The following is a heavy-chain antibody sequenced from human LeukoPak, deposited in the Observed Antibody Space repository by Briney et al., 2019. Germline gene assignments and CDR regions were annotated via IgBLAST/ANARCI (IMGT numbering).Heavy chain of an antibody. CDR3: AGTKNIAAAGRLDY. CDR1: GVTVSTNY. V-gene: IGHV3-53*01. J-gene: IGHJ4*02. CDR2: LYSVGDT. D-gene: IGHD6-13*01. Sequence: PGGSLRLSCAASGVTVSTNYMNWVRQAPGKGLEWVSVLYSVGDTYYGDPVKGRFTISRDNSKNTLYLQMNSLRAEDTAVYYCAGTKNIAAAGRLDYWGQGTLVTVSS.